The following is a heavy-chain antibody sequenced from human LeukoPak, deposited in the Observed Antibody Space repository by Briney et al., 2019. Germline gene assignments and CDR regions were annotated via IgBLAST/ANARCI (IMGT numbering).Heavy chain of an antibody. V-gene: IGHV3-23*01. CDR1: GFTFSDYY. CDR3: ARLSRDYYDSSGYYWYRFYFDY. Sequence: GGSLRPSCAASGFTFSDYYMSWIRQAPGKGLEWVSAISGSGGSTYYADSVKGRFTISRDNSKNTLYLQMNSLRAEDTAVYYCARLSRDYYDSSGYYWYRFYFDYWGQGTLVTVSS. J-gene: IGHJ4*02. D-gene: IGHD3-22*01. CDR2: ISGSGGST.